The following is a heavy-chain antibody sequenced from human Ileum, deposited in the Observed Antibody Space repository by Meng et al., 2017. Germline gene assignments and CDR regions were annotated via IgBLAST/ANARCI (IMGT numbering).Heavy chain of an antibody. CDR2: INHSGST. J-gene: IGHJ1*01. Sequence: AQLQQWGAGQLKPSEALARICADYCGDFDGYYWTWIRQSPGKGLEWIGEINHSGSTNFNPSLKSRVTMSVDTSKKQFSLNLTSVTAADTAMYYCVRGLLVPNAIRTEYFPLWGQGTLVTVSS. D-gene: IGHD2-2*02. V-gene: IGHV4-34*01. CDR1: CGDFDGYY. CDR3: VRGLLVPNAIRTEYFPL.